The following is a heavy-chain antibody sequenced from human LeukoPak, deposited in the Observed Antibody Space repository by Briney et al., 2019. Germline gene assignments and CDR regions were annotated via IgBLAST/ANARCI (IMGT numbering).Heavy chain of an antibody. V-gene: IGHV3-23*01. CDR1: GFIFSSYA. Sequence: GGSLRLSCGASGFIFSSYAMSWVRQAPGKGLEWVSVISGSGGATSYADSVKGRFTISRDNSENTLYLQMNSLRAEDTATYYCAMNLYWGQGTLVTVSS. D-gene: IGHD1-14*01. J-gene: IGHJ4*02. CDR2: ISGSGGAT. CDR3: AMNLY.